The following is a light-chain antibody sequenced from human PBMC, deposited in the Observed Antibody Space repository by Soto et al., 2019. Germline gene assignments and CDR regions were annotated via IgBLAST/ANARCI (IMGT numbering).Light chain of an antibody. Sequence: DIQVTQSPSTLSASVGDRVTITCRASQSISDWLAWYQQKPGKAPKLLIYDASSLESGVPSRFSGSGSGTEFTLTITSVQPDDFATYCCQQDNSYSGTLSYGTKVEIK. CDR3: QQDNSYSGT. J-gene: IGKJ1*01. V-gene: IGKV1-5*01. CDR1: QSISDW. CDR2: DAS.